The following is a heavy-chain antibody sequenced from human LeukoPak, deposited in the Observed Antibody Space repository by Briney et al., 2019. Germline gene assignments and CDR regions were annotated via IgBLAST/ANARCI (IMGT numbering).Heavy chain of an antibody. CDR2: TYYRSKWYN. J-gene: IGHJ4*02. D-gene: IGHD6-19*01. Sequence: SQTFSLTCAISGDSVSSNSAAWNWIRPSPSRGLEWLGRTYYRSKWYNDYAVSVKSRITINPDTSKNQFSLQLNSVTPEDTAVYYCATGRGWSFGYFDYWGQGTLVTVSS. CDR3: ATGRGWSFGYFDY. CDR1: GDSVSSNSAA. V-gene: IGHV6-1*01.